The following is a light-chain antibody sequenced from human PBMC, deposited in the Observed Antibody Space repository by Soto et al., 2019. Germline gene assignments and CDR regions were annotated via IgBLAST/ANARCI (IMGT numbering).Light chain of an antibody. CDR3: QQYNNWPLT. CDR2: GAS. V-gene: IGKV3-15*01. J-gene: IGKJ3*01. Sequence: EIVMTQSPATLSLSPGERATLSCRASQSIGSNLAWYQQKPGQAPRLLIYGASSRPTGIPARFSGSGSGTEFTFTISSLQSEDFAAYYCQQYNNWPLTFGPGTKVDIK. CDR1: QSIGSN.